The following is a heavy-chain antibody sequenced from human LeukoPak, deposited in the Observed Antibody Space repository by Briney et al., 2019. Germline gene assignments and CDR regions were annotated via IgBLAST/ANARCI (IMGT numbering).Heavy chain of an antibody. V-gene: IGHV3-30*03. Sequence: GRSLRLSCAASGFTFGSYAMHWVRQAPGKGLEWVAVISYDGSNKYYADSVKGRFIISRDNSKNTLYLQMNSLRAEDTAVYYCASSKGYSGYDWLSYFDYWGQGTLVTVSS. CDR3: ASSKGYSGYDWLSYFDY. CDR2: ISYDGSNK. D-gene: IGHD5-12*01. CDR1: GFTFGSYA. J-gene: IGHJ4*02.